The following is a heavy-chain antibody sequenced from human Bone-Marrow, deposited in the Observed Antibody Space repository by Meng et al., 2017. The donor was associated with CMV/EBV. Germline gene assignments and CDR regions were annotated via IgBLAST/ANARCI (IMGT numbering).Heavy chain of an antibody. J-gene: IGHJ4*02. CDR1: GFTFSSYW. Sequence: GGSLRLSCAASGFTFSSYWMHWVRQAPGKGLEWVSSISSSSSYIYYADSVKGRFTISRDNAKNSLYLQMNSLRAEDTAVYYCARGSGYQFDYWGQGTLVTVSS. D-gene: IGHD3-22*01. V-gene: IGHV3-21*01. CDR2: ISSSSSYI. CDR3: ARGSGYQFDY.